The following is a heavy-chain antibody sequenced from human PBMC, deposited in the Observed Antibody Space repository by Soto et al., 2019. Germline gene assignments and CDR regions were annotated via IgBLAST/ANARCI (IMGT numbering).Heavy chain of an antibody. D-gene: IGHD3-22*01. CDR3: ARHTNYDSSGHMFYYYYYGMDV. V-gene: IGHV5-51*01. J-gene: IGHJ6*02. Sequence: PGESLKISCKGSGYSFTSYWIGWVRQMPGKGLEWMGIIYPGDSDTRYSPSFQGQVTISADKSISTAYLQWSSLKASDTAMYYCARHTNYDSSGHMFYYYYYGMDVWGQGTTVTVSS. CDR1: GYSFTSYW. CDR2: IYPGDSDT.